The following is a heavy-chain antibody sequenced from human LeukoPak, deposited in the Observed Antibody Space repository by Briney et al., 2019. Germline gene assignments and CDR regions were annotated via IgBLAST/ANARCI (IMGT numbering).Heavy chain of an antibody. Sequence: QSGGSLRLSCVASGFTLSSFYMHWVRQSPGNGLEWVAVISHDGSHQSYADSVKGRFTSSRDNSKNILSLQMNSVRPEDTGLFYCARDPNRLADYGGDYFDHSGQGTLVTVSS. V-gene: IGHV3-30*03. J-gene: IGHJ4*02. CDR3: ARDPNRLADYGGDYFDH. CDR2: ISHDGSHQ. CDR1: GFTLSSFY. D-gene: IGHD4-23*01.